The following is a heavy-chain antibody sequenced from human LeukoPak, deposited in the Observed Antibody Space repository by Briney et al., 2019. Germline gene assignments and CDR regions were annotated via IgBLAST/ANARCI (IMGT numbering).Heavy chain of an antibody. J-gene: IGHJ4*02. V-gene: IGHV3-48*02. CDR3: ASGTMVN. CDR1: GFTFTSYS. CDR2: ISSSNSAI. Sequence: GGSLRLSCAASGFTFTSYSMTWVRQAPVKGLEWTSYISSSNSAIYYADSVKGRFTISRDNAKNSVYLQMNNLRDEDTAVYYCASGTMVNWGQGTLVTVSS. D-gene: IGHD1-7*01.